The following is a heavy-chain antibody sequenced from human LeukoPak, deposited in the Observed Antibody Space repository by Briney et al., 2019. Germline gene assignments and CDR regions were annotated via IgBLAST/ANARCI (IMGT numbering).Heavy chain of an antibody. CDR1: GGSISSYH. J-gene: IGHJ3*02. CDR3: ARSVSWGLLVRDDAFDI. CDR2: IHYSGST. V-gene: IGHV4-59*08. Sequence: SETLSLTCTVSGGSISSYHWIWIRQPPGKGLEWIGYIHYSGSTNYNPSLKSRVTTSVDTSKKQFSLKLRSVTATDTAVYYCARSVSWGLLVRDDAFDIWGQGTMVTVSS. D-gene: IGHD2-21*01.